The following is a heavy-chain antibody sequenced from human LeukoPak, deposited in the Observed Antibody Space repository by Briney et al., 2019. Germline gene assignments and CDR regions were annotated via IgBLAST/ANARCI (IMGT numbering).Heavy chain of an antibody. CDR2: IKSDGKP. D-gene: IGHD3-3*01. CDR3: ARAPSEVGGYYPEYFRH. V-gene: IGHV3-74*01. J-gene: IGHJ1*01. Sequence: GGSLRLSCEASGFTFSRYWMHWVRQAPGKGLVWVSRIKSDGKPNYADSVKGRFTTSRDSAKNTVSLQMNSLRADDTGVYYCARAPSEVGGYYPEYFRHWGQGTLVTVSS. CDR1: GFTFSRYW.